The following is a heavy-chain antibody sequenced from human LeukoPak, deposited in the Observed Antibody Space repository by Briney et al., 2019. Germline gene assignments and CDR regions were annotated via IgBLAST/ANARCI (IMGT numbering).Heavy chain of an antibody. Sequence: GGSLRLSCAASGFTFSTYAMSWVRQAPGKGLEWVSAISGSGGSTYYADSVKGRFTISRDNSKNTLYLQMNSLRAEDTAVYYCAKRCSSTSCYAAGQDYWGQGTLVTVSS. CDR3: AKRCSSTSCYAAGQDY. CDR2: ISGSGGST. V-gene: IGHV3-23*01. CDR1: GFTFSTYA. J-gene: IGHJ4*02. D-gene: IGHD2-2*01.